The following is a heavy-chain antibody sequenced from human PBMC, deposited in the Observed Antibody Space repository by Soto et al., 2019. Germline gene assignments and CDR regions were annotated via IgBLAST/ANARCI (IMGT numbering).Heavy chain of an antibody. CDR2: ISYSGST. Sequence: QLQLQESGPGLVKPSETLSLTCTVSGGSISSSSYYWAWIRQPPGKGLEWIGSISYSGSTYYNPPLMRRVTTSVDTTTNQFSLRLSSVTAADTAVYYCAMVVAATLPDYWGQGTLLTVSS. V-gene: IGHV4-39*01. J-gene: IGHJ4*02. D-gene: IGHD2-15*01. CDR3: AMVVAATLPDY. CDR1: GGSISSSSYY.